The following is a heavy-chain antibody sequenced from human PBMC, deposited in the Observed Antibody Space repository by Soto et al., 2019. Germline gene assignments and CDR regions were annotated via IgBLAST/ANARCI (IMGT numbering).Heavy chain of an antibody. D-gene: IGHD2-15*01. Sequence: QVPLVQSGAEVKTPGSSVKVSCKASGGTFSRHAINWVRQAPGHGLQWMGGSVPLFGTANYAQKFQGRVTITADESTSTAHMGLRSLRSEDTAVYYCARVYGHYCSGGNCYFYFWGQGTRVTVSS. CDR2: SVPLFGTA. V-gene: IGHV1-69*01. J-gene: IGHJ4*02. CDR1: GGTFSRHA. CDR3: ARVYGHYCSGGNCYFYF.